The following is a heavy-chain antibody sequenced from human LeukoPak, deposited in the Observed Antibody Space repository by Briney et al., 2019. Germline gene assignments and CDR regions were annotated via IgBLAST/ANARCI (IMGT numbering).Heavy chain of an antibody. CDR1: GGSISSHY. D-gene: IGHD4-23*01. CDR3: AKEGNDYGANSIDY. J-gene: IGHJ4*02. Sequence: SETLSLTCTVSGGSISSHYWAWLRQPPGKGLEWIGWMFFTGDTNYNPSLKSRVTISVDHSKDQFSLKLTSVTAADTAVYYCAKEGNDYGANSIDYWGQGTLVTVSS. V-gene: IGHV4-59*11. CDR2: MFFTGDT.